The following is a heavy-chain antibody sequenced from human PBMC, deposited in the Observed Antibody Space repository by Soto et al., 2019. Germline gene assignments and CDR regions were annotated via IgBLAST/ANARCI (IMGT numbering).Heavy chain of an antibody. J-gene: IGHJ4*02. Sequence: EVQLLESGGGLVQPGGSLRLSCAASGFSLRDYFMSWVRQAPGKGLEWVSAISPSVGSTYYADSVKGRFTISRDNSKNTLYLQVNSLRAEDTAVYYCAKEEVVVTSVPAPYYFDYWGQGVLVAVSS. CDR1: GFSLRDYF. CDR2: ISPSVGST. V-gene: IGHV3-23*01. D-gene: IGHD2-21*02. CDR3: AKEEVVVTSVPAPYYFDY.